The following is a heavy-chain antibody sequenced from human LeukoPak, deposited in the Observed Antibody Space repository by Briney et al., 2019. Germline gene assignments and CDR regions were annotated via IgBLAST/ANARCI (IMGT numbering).Heavy chain of an antibody. CDR2: IYHSGST. CDR1: GGSITGTRW. D-gene: IGHD3-10*01. J-gene: IGHJ4*02. Sequence: SETLSLTCAVSGGSITGTRWWSWVRQPPGKGLEWIGEIYHSGSTNYNPSLKSRVTISVDTSKNQFSLKLGSVTAADTAVYYCAPYYYGSGNFFDYWGQGTLVTVSS. V-gene: IGHV4-4*02. CDR3: APYYYGSGNFFDY.